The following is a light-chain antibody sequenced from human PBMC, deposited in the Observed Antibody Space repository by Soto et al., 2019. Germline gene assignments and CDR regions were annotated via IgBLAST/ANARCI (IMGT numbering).Light chain of an antibody. CDR3: QQYGSSPWIT. CDR2: GAS. V-gene: IGKV3-20*01. Sequence: EIVLTQSPGTLSLSPGERATLCCRASQSVSSSYLAWYQQKPGQAPRLLIYGASSRATGIPDRFSGSGSGTDFTLTISRLEPEDFAVYYCQQYGSSPWITFGQGTRLEIK. J-gene: IGKJ5*01. CDR1: QSVSSSY.